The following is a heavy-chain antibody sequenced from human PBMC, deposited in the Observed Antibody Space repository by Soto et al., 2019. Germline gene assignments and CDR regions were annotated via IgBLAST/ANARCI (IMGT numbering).Heavy chain of an antibody. CDR2: IYYSGST. CDR1: GGSISSGGYA. D-gene: IGHD6-13*01. Sequence: QMQLQESGPGLVKPSQTLSLTCTVSGGSISSGGYAWNWIRQHPGKGLEWIGYIYYSGSTYYNPSLQTRVTISGDTSKNQFSLKLSSVTAADAAVYYCARVVAAAADYWGLGTLVTVSS. CDR3: ARVVAAAADY. V-gene: IGHV4-31*03. J-gene: IGHJ4*02.